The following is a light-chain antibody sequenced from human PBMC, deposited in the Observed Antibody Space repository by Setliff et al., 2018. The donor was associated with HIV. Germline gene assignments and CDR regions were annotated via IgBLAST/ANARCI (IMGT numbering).Light chain of an antibody. CDR1: SSDVGGYNY. CDR2: DVN. CDR3: SSYTGISTVV. Sequence: QSVLTQPASVSGSPGQSITISCTGTSSDVGGYNYVSWYQQHPGKAPKLMIYDVNNRPSGVSTRFSGSKSGRTAFLTISGLQAEDEADYYCSSYTGISTVVFGGGTKVTVL. V-gene: IGLV2-14*03. J-gene: IGLJ2*01.